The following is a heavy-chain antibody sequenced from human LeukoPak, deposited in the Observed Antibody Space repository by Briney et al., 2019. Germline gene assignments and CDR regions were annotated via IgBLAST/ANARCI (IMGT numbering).Heavy chain of an antibody. J-gene: IGHJ6*02. CDR1: GFTFSSYS. CDR2: ISSSSSYI. CDR3: ARGIDTIDLDGMDV. Sequence: RTGGSLRLSCAASGFTFSSYSMNWVRQAPGKGLEWVSSISSSSSYIYYADSVKGRFTISRDNAKNSLYLQMNSLRAEDTAVYYCARGIDTIDLDGMDVWGQGTTVTVSS. V-gene: IGHV3-21*01. D-gene: IGHD2-21*01.